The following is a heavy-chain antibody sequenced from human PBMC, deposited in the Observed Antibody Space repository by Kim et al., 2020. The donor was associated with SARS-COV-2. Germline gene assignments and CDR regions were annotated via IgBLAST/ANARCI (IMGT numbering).Heavy chain of an antibody. CDR1: GFTVSDNY. V-gene: IGHV3-53*01. D-gene: IGHD1-1*01. J-gene: IGHJ4*02. Sequence: GGSLRLSCAASGFTVSDNYVSWVRQSPGKGLEWLSVISSGGITKYAASAKGRLSTTRENPNNKAHHQLTNRRREDNAAYYCSRRSRGTFDYWVQGTLVTV. CDR3: SRRSRGTFDY. CDR2: ISSGGIT.